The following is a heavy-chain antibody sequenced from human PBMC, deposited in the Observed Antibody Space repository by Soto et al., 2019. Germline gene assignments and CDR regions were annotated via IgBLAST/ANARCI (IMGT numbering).Heavy chain of an antibody. J-gene: IGHJ4*02. CDR3: ARNIAARPKSSGMFDY. D-gene: IGHD6-6*01. CDR2: MNPNSGNT. CDR1: GYTFTSYD. V-gene: IGHV1-8*01. Sequence: GASVKVSCKASGYTFTSYDINWVRQATGQGLEWMGWMNPNSGNTGYAQKFQGRVTMTRNTSISTAYMELSSLRSEDTAVYYCARNIAARPKSSGMFDYWGQGTLVTVSS.